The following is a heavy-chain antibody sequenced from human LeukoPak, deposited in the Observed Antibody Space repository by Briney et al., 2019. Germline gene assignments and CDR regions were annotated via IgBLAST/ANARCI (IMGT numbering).Heavy chain of an antibody. Sequence: PGGSLRLSCAASGFTFSSYGMHWVRQAPGKGLEWVAFIRYDGSNKYYADSVKGRFTISRDNSKSTLYLQMNSLRAEDTAVYFCARDLWFRYWGQGTLVTVSS. D-gene: IGHD2-21*01. CDR3: ARDLWFRY. CDR1: GFTFSSYG. V-gene: IGHV3-30*02. CDR2: IRYDGSNK. J-gene: IGHJ4*02.